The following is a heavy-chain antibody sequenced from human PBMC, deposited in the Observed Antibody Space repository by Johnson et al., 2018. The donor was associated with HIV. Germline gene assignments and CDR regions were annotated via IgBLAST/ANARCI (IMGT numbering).Heavy chain of an antibody. J-gene: IGHJ3*02. CDR1: GFTFSSYA. D-gene: IGHD1-26*01. Sequence: VQLVESGGGLVQPGGSLRLSCAASGFTFSSYAMSWVRQAPGKGLEWVSAISGSGGSTYYADSVKGRFTISRDNSKNTLYLQMNSLRAEDTAVYYCARDRPSGSYYVDAFDIWGQGTMVTVSS. CDR3: ARDRPSGSYYVDAFDI. V-gene: IGHV3-23*04. CDR2: ISGSGGST.